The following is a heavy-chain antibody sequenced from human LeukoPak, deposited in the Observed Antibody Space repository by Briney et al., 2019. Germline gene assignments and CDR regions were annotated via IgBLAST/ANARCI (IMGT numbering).Heavy chain of an antibody. CDR1: GYSISSDYY. CDR3: ARIEDVTRGYNHAYYFDY. Sequence: PSETLSLTCTVSGYSISSDYYWGWIRQPPGKGLEWIGNIFHNGNTYYNPSLKSRVTMSIDTSKKQFSLKLRTATAADTAVYYCARIEDVTRGYNHAYYFDYWGQGTLVAVSS. J-gene: IGHJ4*02. D-gene: IGHD5-18*01. CDR2: IFHNGNT. V-gene: IGHV4-38-2*02.